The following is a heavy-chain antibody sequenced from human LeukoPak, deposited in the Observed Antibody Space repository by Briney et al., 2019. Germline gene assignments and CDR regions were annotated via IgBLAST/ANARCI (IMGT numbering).Heavy chain of an antibody. Sequence: GGSLRLSCAASGFTFSSYSMNWVRQAPGKGLEWVSSISSSSRYIYYADSVKGRFTISRDNAKNSLYLQMNSLRAEDTAVYYCARVHPVRGSSWTGDYWGQGTLVTVSS. D-gene: IGHD6-13*01. V-gene: IGHV3-21*01. CDR3: ARVHPVRGSSWTGDY. J-gene: IGHJ4*02. CDR2: ISSSSRYI. CDR1: GFTFSSYS.